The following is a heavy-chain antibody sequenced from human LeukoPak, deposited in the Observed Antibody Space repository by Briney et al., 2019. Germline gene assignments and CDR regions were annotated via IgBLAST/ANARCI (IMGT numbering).Heavy chain of an antibody. J-gene: IGHJ4*02. V-gene: IGHV4-38-2*02. CDR3: ARRLYYYGSGSYNY. CDR2: IYHSGNT. Sequence: SETLSLTCTVSDYSITTAYYWGWIRQPPGKGLEWIGSIYHSGNTYHNPSLKSRVTISVDTSKNQFSLKLSSVTAADTAVYYCARRLYYYGSGSYNYWGQGTLVTVSS. D-gene: IGHD3-10*01. CDR1: DYSITTAYY.